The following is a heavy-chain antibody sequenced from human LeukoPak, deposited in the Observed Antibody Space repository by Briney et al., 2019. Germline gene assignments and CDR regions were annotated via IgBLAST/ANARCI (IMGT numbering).Heavy chain of an antibody. CDR2: IYYSGST. D-gene: IGHD4-17*01. CDR3: ARAGATVTIFLLKVQDHYFDY. Sequence: PSETLSLTCTVSGGSISSSSYYWGWIRQPPGKGLEWIGSIYYSGSTYYNPSLKSRVTISVDTSKNQFSLKLSSVTAADTAVYYCARAGATVTIFLLKVQDHYFDYWGQGTLVTVSS. J-gene: IGHJ4*02. CDR1: GGSISSSSYY. V-gene: IGHV4-39*07.